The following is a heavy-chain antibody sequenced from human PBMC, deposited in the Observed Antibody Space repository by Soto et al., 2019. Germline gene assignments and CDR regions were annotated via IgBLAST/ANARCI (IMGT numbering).Heavy chain of an antibody. Sequence: GASVKVSCKASGYTFTSYGISWVRQAPGQGLEWMGWISAYNGNTNNAQKLQGRVTMTTDTSTSTAYMELRSLRSDDTAVYYCARSSDFWSGYYTPWFDPWGQGTLVTVSS. CDR2: ISAYNGNT. J-gene: IGHJ5*02. D-gene: IGHD3-3*01. CDR3: ARSSDFWSGYYTPWFDP. CDR1: GYTFTSYG. V-gene: IGHV1-18*01.